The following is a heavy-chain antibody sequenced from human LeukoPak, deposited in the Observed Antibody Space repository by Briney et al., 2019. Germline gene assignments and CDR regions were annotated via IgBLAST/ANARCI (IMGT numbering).Heavy chain of an antibody. Sequence: GGCLRLSCAASRFSFHNYAMTRIRQAPERGLEWVSSISVDGGDIKYTDSAKGRFTISRDNSKGTLYLQMDSLRVEDTAVYYCGKDPNGNFIGAFDFWGQGTMVTVSS. CDR2: ISVDGGDI. CDR3: GKDPNGNFIGAFDF. D-gene: IGHD4-23*01. J-gene: IGHJ3*01. V-gene: IGHV3-23*01. CDR1: RFSFHNYA.